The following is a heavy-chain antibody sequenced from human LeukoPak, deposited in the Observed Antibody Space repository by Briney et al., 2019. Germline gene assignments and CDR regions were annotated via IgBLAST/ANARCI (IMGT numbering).Heavy chain of an antibody. J-gene: IGHJ4*02. D-gene: IGHD2-15*01. V-gene: IGHV3-43*01. CDR1: GFTFSSYA. Sequence: GGSLRLSCAASGFTFSSYAMSWVRQAPGKGLEWVSLISWDGDNTYYADSVKGRFTISRDNSKNSLYLQMNSLRTEDTALYYCAKDTGRWYYFDYWGQGTLVTVSS. CDR3: AKDTGRWYYFDY. CDR2: ISWDGDNT.